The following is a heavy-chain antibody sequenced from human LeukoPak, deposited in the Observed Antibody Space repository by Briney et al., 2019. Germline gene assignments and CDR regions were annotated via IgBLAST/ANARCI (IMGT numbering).Heavy chain of an antibody. CDR2: VYYTGAT. V-gene: IGHV4-59*08. J-gene: IGHJ6*03. CDR1: GGSISSFY. Sequence: SDTLSLTCILSGGSISSFYWSWLRQSPGKRLEWIGYVYYTGATNNNPSPRSRITMSVDMSKNEFSLKLKSVTAADTGIYFCAGLSYYYMDVWGKGTPVAVSS. CDR3: AGLSYYYMDV.